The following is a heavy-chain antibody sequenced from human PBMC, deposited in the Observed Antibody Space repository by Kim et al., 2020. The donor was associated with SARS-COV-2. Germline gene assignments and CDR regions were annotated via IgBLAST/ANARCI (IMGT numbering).Heavy chain of an antibody. J-gene: IGHJ4*02. Sequence: YYNPALKRRDTRSVDTSKNQFALKLGSVTAADTAVYYCARWGEQLGGFDDWGQGTLVTVSS. CDR3: ARWGEQLGGFDD. D-gene: IGHD6-13*01. V-gene: IGHV4-31*02.